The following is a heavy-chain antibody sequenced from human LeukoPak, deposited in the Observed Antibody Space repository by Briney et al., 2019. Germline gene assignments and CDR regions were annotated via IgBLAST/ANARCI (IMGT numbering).Heavy chain of an antibody. J-gene: IGHJ4*02. Sequence: GGSLRLSCAASGFTFSSYGMHWVRQAPGKGLEWVAFIRYDGSSIYCADSVKGRFTISRDNSKNTLYLQMNSLRAEDTVVYYCAKDWALAAAGPNPAYWGQGTLVTVSS. CDR3: AKDWALAAAGPNPAY. V-gene: IGHV3-30*02. CDR1: GFTFSSYG. CDR2: IRYDGSSI. D-gene: IGHD6-13*01.